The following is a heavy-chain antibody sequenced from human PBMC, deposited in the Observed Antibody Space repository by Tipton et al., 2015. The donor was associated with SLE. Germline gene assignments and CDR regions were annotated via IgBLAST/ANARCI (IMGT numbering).Heavy chain of an antibody. Sequence: QLVQSGAEVKKPGEFLKISCKGSGYSFTRYWIGWVRQMPGIGLEWMGIIYPGDSDIRYSPPFEGQVTISADKSISTAYLQWSSLKASDTAMYYCARLQTGLLSGFDIWGQGTMVTVSS. CDR2: IYPGDSDI. CDR3: ARLQTGLLSGFDI. J-gene: IGHJ3*02. V-gene: IGHV5-51*01. D-gene: IGHD3-3*01. CDR1: GYSFTRYW.